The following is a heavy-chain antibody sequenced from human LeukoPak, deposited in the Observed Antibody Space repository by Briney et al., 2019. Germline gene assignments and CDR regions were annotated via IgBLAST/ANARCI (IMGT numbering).Heavy chain of an antibody. J-gene: IGHJ4*02. CDR2: ISSSGTTI. V-gene: IGHV3-11*04. Sequence: GGSLRLSCAASGFTFSDYYMSWIRQAPGKGLEWVSYISSSGTTIYYADSVKGRFTISRDNAKNSLYLQMNSLRAEDTALYFCASGIRERGFDYWGQGTLVTVSS. CDR3: ASGIRERGFDY. CDR1: GFTFSDYY. D-gene: IGHD1-1*01.